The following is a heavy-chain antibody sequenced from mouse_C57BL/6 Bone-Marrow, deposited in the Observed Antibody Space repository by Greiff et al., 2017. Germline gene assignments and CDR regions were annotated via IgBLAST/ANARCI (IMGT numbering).Heavy chain of an antibody. CDR2: INPYHGGT. V-gene: IGHV1-19*01. D-gene: IGHD4-1*01. J-gene: IGHJ3*01. CDR1: GYTFTDYY. CDR3: ARNWWFAF. Sequence: EVQLQQSGPVLVKPGASVKMSCKASGYTFTDYYMNWVKQSHGKSLEWIGVINPYHGGTRYNKKFQGKATVTVDKSSSTAYLELHSLTSDDSAVYYCARNWWFAFWGQGTLVTVSA.